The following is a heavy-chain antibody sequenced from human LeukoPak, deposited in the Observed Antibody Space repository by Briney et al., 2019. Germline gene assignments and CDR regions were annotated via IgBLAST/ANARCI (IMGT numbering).Heavy chain of an antibody. CDR3: ARNNGMDV. CDR2: VNRDGSET. Sequence: GGSLRLSCAASGFALSSHWMAWVRQVPGRGPEWVANVNRDGSETYYLDSVKGRYTISKDNAKNSLYLQMNSLRAEDTALYHCARNNGMDVWGQGTTVIVSS. J-gene: IGHJ6*02. CDR1: GFALSSHW. V-gene: IGHV3-7*03.